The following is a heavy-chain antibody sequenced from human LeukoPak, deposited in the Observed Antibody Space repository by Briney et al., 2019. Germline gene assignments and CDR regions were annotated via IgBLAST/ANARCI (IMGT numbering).Heavy chain of an antibody. Sequence: GSLRLSCAASGFTFSSYGMHWVRQAPGEGLEWVAVIWYDGSNKYYADSVKGRFTISRDNSRNTLYLQMNSLRAEDTAVYYCARGYYYDSSGYVFAFDYWGQGTLVTVSS. D-gene: IGHD3-22*01. CDR1: GFTFSSYG. CDR2: IWYDGSNK. V-gene: IGHV3-33*01. J-gene: IGHJ4*02. CDR3: ARGYYYDSSGYVFAFDY.